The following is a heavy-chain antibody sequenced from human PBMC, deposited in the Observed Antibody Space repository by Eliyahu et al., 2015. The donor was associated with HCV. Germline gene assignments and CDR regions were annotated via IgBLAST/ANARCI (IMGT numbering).Heavy chain of an antibody. J-gene: IGHJ4*02. V-gene: IGHV4-39*07. CDR3: ARVTFWSGYYGALDY. D-gene: IGHD3-3*01. Sequence: QLQLQESGPGLVKPSETLSLTCTVSGXSIRXSSYYWGWIRQPPGKGLEWIGSIYYSGSTYYNPSLKSRVTISVDTSKNQFSLKLSSVTAADTAVYYCARVTFWSGYYGALDYWGQGTLVTVSS. CDR1: GXSIRXSSYY. CDR2: IYYSGST.